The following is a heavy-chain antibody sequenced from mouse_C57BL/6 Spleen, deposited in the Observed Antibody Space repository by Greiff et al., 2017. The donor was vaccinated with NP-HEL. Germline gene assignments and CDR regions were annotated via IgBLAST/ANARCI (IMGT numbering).Heavy chain of an antibody. CDR3: ARSEDYDAWFAY. Sequence: VKLKESGPELVKPGASVKISCKASGYAFSSSWMNWVKQRPGKGLEWIGRIYPGDGDTNYNGKFKGKATLTADKSSSTAYMQLSSLTSEDSAVYFCARSEDYDAWFAYWGQGTLVTVSA. J-gene: IGHJ3*01. CDR2: IYPGDGDT. CDR1: GYAFSSSW. V-gene: IGHV1-82*01. D-gene: IGHD2-4*01.